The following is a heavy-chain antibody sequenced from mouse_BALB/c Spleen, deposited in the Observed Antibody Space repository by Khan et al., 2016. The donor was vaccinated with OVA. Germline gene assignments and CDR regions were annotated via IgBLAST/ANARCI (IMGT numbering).Heavy chain of an antibody. CDR1: GYTFTNFW. V-gene: IGHV1-63*02. Sequence: QVQLQQSGAELVRPGTSVKMSCKAAGYTFTNFWIGWVKQRPGHGLEWIGDIYPGGGYTKYNEKFKGKATLTADTSSSTTYLQLSSVTSEDAAIYGCARGGYDVSDDWGAGTTVTVS. D-gene: IGHD2-2*01. CDR2: IYPGGGYT. J-gene: IGHJ1*01. CDR3: ARGGYDVSDD.